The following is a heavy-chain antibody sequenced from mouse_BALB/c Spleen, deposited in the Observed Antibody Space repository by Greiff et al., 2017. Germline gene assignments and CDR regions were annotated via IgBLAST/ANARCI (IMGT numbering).Heavy chain of an antibody. CDR1: GFDFSRYW. J-gene: IGHJ4*01. CDR3: ARQDYYGSSLYAMDY. V-gene: IGHV4-1*02. CDR2: INPDSSTI. Sequence: ESGGGLVQPGGSLKLSCAASGFDFSRYWMSWVRQAPGKGLEWIGEINPDSSTINYTPSLKDKFIISRDNAKNTLYLQMSKVRSEDTARYYCARQDYYGSSLYAMDYWGQGTSVTVSS. D-gene: IGHD1-1*01.